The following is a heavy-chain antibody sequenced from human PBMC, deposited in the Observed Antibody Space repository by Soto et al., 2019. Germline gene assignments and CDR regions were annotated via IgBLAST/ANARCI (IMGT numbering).Heavy chain of an antibody. V-gene: IGHV4-59*01. J-gene: IGHJ4*02. Sequence: QVQLQESGPGLVKPSETLSLTCIVAGDSMRGFYWSWIRQPPGKGLEWMAYIEYSGRTEVKPSLQSRVTVSLDTSKNQFSLTLSFVTAADTATYYCARGRFGAYVDFWGQGTLVAVSS. CDR1: GDSMRGFY. CDR2: IEYSGRT. CDR3: ARGRFGAYVDF. D-gene: IGHD3-10*01.